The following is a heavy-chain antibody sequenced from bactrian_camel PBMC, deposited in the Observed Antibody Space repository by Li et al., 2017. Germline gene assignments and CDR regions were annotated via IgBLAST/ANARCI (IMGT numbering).Heavy chain of an antibody. CDR1: EYASC. V-gene: IGHV3S55*01. Sequence: VQLVESGGGLVQAGGSLRLSCAASEYASCKGWFRQVPGKAREAIALIGNDGATKYADSVNGRFIVSQDNAKTTLYLQMNSLKPDDTAMYYCAADWGFCSTVALGFGLQGGHWGQGTQVTVS. CDR3: AADWGFCSTVALGFGLQGGH. D-gene: IGHD7*01. CDR2: IGNDGAT. J-gene: IGHJ4*01.